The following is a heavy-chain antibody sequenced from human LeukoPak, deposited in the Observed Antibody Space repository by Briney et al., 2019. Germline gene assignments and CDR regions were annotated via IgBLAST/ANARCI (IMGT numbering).Heavy chain of an antibody. J-gene: IGHJ4*02. CDR1: GGSISSYS. CDR3: ASSYSGSHPIFDY. CDR2: IYTSGST. D-gene: IGHD1-26*01. Sequence: SETLSLTCTVSGGSISSYSWSWIRQPAGKGLEWIGRIYTSGSTNYNPSLKSRVTMSVDTSKNQFSLELSSVTAADTAVYYCASSYSGSHPIFDYWGQGTLVTVSS. V-gene: IGHV4-4*07.